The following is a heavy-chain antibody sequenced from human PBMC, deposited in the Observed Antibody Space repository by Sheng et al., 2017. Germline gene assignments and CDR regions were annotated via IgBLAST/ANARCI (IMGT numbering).Heavy chain of an antibody. CDR3: VRRRFSNYGMDV. CDR2: INHSGST. D-gene: IGHD3-10*01. J-gene: IGHJ6*02. V-gene: IGHV4-34*01. Sequence: QVQLQQWGAGLLKPSETLSVTCAVYGGSFSGYYWSWIRQPPGKGLEWIGEINHSGSTNYNPSLKSRVTISVDTSKNQFSLKLSSVTAADTAVYYCVRRRFSNYGMDVWGQGTTGHRSP. CDR1: GGSFSGYY.